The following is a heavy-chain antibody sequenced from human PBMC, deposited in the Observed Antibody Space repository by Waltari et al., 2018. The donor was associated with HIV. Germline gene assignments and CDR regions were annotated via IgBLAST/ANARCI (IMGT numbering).Heavy chain of an antibody. CDR3: TRSSKLDY. Sequence: EVQLVEFGGGLVQPGRSLRLSCTGFGFSFGDFAISWFRRAPGKGVEWVGLIRSRIYGGATEYAASAKGRFTISRDDLKSGAYLQMNSLKTEDTAVYYCTRSSKLDYWGQGTLVTVSS. J-gene: IGHJ4*02. CDR2: IRSRIYGGAT. CDR1: GFSFGDFA. D-gene: IGHD6-13*01. V-gene: IGHV3-49*03.